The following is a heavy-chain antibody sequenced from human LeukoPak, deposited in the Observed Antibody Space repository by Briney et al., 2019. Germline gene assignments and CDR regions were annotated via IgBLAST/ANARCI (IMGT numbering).Heavy chain of an antibody. CDR3: ARGSEASASYFDY. V-gene: IGHV4-39*07. CDR1: GGSISTITYY. D-gene: IGHD2-2*01. CDR2: IYFGDYT. J-gene: IGHJ4*02. Sequence: ASETLSLTCTVSGGSISTITYYWGWIRQPPGNGLEWVGYIYFGDYTHYNPSLKSRIAISMDTSKNQFSLKLNSVTAADTAVYYCARGSEASASYFDYWGQGTLVTVSS.